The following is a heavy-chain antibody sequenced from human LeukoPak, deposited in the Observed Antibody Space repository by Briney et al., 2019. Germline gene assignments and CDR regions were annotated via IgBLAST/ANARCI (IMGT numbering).Heavy chain of an antibody. D-gene: IGHD2-8*02. J-gene: IGHJ5*02. Sequence: PSETLSLTCAVYVGSFSGYYCSGIRQPPGKGLEWIGEINHSGSTNYNPPLKSRVTISVDTSRNQFSLKLRSMTAADTAVYYCARGRGRHHIGLVVYATPNWFDPWGQGTLVTVSS. V-gene: IGHV4-34*01. CDR2: INHSGST. CDR3: ARGRGRHHIGLVVYATPNWFDP. CDR1: VGSFSGYY.